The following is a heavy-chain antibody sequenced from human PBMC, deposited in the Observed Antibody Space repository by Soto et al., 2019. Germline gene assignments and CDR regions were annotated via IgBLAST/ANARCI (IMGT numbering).Heavy chain of an antibody. CDR1: GFTFGDYA. J-gene: IGHJ1*01. Sequence: EVQLVESGGGLVQPGRSLRLSCTASGFTFGDYAMSWVRQAPGKGLEWVGFIRSKAYGGTTEYAASVKGRFTISRDDSKSIAYLQMNSLKTEDTAVYYCTSREPDYGDYEYFQHWGQGTLVTVSS. CDR2: IRSKAYGGTT. CDR3: TSREPDYGDYEYFQH. V-gene: IGHV3-49*04. D-gene: IGHD4-17*01.